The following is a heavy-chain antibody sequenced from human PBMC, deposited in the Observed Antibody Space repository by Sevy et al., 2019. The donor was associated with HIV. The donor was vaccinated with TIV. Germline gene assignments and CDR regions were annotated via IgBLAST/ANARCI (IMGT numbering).Heavy chain of an antibody. CDR2: VSSSSDYI. V-gene: IGHV3-21*01. D-gene: IGHD6-13*01. Sequence: GGSLRLSCVASGFTFSSYSMHWVRQAPGMGLEWVSSVSSSSDYIYYADSVKGRFTISRDNAKNSLYLQMNSLSAEDTAVYYCAKPWGSITAAGFDYWGQRTLVTVSS. J-gene: IGHJ4*02. CDR3: AKPWGSITAAGFDY. CDR1: GFTFSSYS.